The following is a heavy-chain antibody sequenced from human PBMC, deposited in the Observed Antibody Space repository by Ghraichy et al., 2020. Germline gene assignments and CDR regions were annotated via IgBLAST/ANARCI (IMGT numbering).Heavy chain of an antibody. D-gene: IGHD3-16*01. CDR3: ARDHGAGNVFDI. CDR1: GGTFSNYG. V-gene: IGHV1-69*04. Sequence: SVKVSCKASGGTFSNYGISWVRQAPGQGPEWMGRLIPLLGIGNYAQKFQGRVTLTADKSTSTVYMELSSLRSADTAVYYCARDHGAGNVFDIWGQGTMVTVSS. J-gene: IGHJ3*02. CDR2: LIPLLGIG.